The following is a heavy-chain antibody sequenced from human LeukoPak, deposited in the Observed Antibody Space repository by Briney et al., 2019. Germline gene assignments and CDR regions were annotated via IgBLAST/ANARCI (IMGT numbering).Heavy chain of an antibody. CDR1: GYTFTVYY. J-gene: IGHJ4*02. CDR3: ARDLLTMVRGVIITAFDY. D-gene: IGHD3-10*01. V-gene: IGHV1-2*02. CDR2: INPNSGGT. Sequence: GASVKVSCKASGYTFTVYYMHWVRQAPGQGLEWMGWINPNSGGTNYAQKFQGRVTMTRDTSISTAYMELSRLRSDDTAVYYCARDLLTMVRGVIITAFDYWGQGTLVTVSS.